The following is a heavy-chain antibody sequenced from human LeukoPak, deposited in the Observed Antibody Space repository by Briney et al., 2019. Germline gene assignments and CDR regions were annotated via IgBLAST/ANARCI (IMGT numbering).Heavy chain of an antibody. CDR2: IRWDDNK. V-gene: IGHV2-70*13. J-gene: IGHJ4*02. D-gene: IGHD4-17*01. CDR3: ARMMYGDFVDYFDY. Sequence: ESGPTLVNPTQTLTLTCTFSGFSLSTSGMCVSWIRQPPGKTLEWLALIRWDDNKYYSTSLKTRLTISKDTSENQVVLTMNNMDPVDTATYYCARMMYGDFVDYFDYWGQGTLVTVSS. CDR1: GFSLSTSGMC.